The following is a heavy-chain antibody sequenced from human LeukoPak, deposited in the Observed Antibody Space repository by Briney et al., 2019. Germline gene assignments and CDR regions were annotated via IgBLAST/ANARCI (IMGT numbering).Heavy chain of an antibody. Sequence: EASVKVSCKASGDTFSSYGISWVRQAPGQGFEWMGGIIPKSATTNSAQNFQGRVTITADKSTSTVYMELRSLRSEDTAVYYCARNPGTTLVRGVIRGAFDYWAQGTLVTVSS. D-gene: IGHD3-10*01. CDR1: GDTFSSYG. CDR3: ARNPGTTLVRGVIRGAFDY. CDR2: IIPKSATT. V-gene: IGHV1-69*06. J-gene: IGHJ4*02.